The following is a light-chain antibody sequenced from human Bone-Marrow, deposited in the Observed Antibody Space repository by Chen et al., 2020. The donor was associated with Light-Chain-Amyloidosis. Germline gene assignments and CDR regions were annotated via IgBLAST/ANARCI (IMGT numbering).Light chain of an antibody. CDR3: QSADSSGTYEVI. CDR2: RDT. Sequence: YELTRPPPVAVSPRPTARITCSGDDLPTKYAYWYQQKPGQAPVLVIHRDTERPSGISERFSGSSSGTTATLTISGVQAEDEADYHCQSADSSGTYEVIFGGGTKLTVL. V-gene: IGLV3-25*03. CDR1: DLPTKY. J-gene: IGLJ2*01.